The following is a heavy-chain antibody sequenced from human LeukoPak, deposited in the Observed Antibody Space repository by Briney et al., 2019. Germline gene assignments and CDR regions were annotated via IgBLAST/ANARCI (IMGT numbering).Heavy chain of an antibody. J-gene: IGHJ3*02. Sequence: ASVKVSCKASGYTFTSYGISWVRQAPGQGLEWMGWISAYNGNTNYAQKLQGRVTMTTDTSTSTAYMELRSLRSDDTAVYYRARDNPMIVVVSPQKAFDIWGQGTMVTVSS. CDR1: GYTFTSYG. CDR2: ISAYNGNT. V-gene: IGHV1-18*01. D-gene: IGHD3-22*01. CDR3: ARDNPMIVVVSPQKAFDI.